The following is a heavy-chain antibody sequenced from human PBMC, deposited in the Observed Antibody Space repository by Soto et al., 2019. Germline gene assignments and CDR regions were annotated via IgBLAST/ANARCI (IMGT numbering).Heavy chain of an antibody. CDR1: SGSISSSNW. Sequence: QVQLQESGPGLVKPSGTLSLTCAVSSGSISSSNWWSWVRQPPGKGLEWIGEIYHSGSTNYNPSLKSRVTLSVDKSKNQFSLKLSSVTAADTAVYYCARGSGGGGWYQIKTGGFDYWGQGTLVTVSS. D-gene: IGHD6-19*01. J-gene: IGHJ4*02. CDR2: IYHSGST. V-gene: IGHV4-4*02. CDR3: ARGSGGGGWYQIKTGGFDY.